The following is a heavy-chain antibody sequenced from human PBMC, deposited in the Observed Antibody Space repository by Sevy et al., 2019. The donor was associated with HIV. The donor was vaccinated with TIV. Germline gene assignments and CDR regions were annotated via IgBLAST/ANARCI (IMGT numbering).Heavy chain of an antibody. V-gene: IGHV3-33*01. CDR1: GFTFSSYG. J-gene: IGHJ3*02. CDR2: TWNDRSNK. CDR3: ASLPNNYYDSSGSSGDDAFDI. Sequence: GGSLRLSCAASGFTFSSYGMHWVRQAPGKGLEWVAVTWNDRSNKHYADSVKGRFTISRDNSKNTLYLQMNSLRAEDTAVYYCASLPNNYYDSSGSSGDDAFDIWGQGTMVTVSS. D-gene: IGHD3-22*01.